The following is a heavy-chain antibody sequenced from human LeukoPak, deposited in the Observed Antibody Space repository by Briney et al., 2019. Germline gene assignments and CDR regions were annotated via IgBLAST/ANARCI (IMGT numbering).Heavy chain of an antibody. CDR3: ARNSGSYYYFDY. V-gene: IGHV3-64*01. CDR2: ISSNGGST. D-gene: IGHD1-26*01. Sequence: GGSLRLSXAASGFTFSSYAMHWVRQAPGKGLEYVSAISSNGGSTYYANSVKGRFTISRDNSKNTLYLQMGSLRAEDMAVYYCARNSGSYYYFDYWGQGTLVTVSS. J-gene: IGHJ4*02. CDR1: GFTFSSYA.